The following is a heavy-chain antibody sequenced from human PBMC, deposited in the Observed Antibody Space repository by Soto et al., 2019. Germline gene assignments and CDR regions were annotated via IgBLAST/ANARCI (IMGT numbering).Heavy chain of an antibody. V-gene: IGHV1-24*01. Sequence: ASVKVSCKVSGYTLTELSIHWVRQAPGEGLEWMGGFDLENGETIYAQRFQGRVTMTEESSADTPYMELSSLRSEDTAVYYCEIEVRRSNKFDHWGQGTMVTVSS. CDR2: FDLENGET. CDR1: GYTLTELS. J-gene: IGHJ4*02. D-gene: IGHD3-10*01. CDR3: EIEVRRSNKFDH.